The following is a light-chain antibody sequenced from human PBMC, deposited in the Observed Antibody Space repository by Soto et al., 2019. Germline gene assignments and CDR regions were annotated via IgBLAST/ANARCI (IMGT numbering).Light chain of an antibody. J-gene: IGLJ1*01. V-gene: IGLV2-14*01. CDR2: DVS. Sequence: QSALTQPASVSGSRGQSITISCTGTSGDIGSYDYVSWYQRHPDKAPKLIIYDVSNRPSGVSNRFSGSKSGNTASLTISGLQAEDEADYYCSSYTSSSTPYVFGTETKLTVL. CDR1: SGDIGSYDY. CDR3: SSYTSSSTPYV.